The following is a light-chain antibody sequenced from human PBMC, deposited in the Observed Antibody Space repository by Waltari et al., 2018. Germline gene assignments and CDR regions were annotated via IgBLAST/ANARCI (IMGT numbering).Light chain of an antibody. CDR1: SNDVGSSNF. J-gene: IGLJ3*02. CDR2: DDT. Sequence: QSALTQPASVSGSPGQSATISCTGTSNDVGSSNFFSWSQQHPGKAPKLIIHDDTERPSGVSDRFSGSKSANGASLTISGLQAEDEAHYYCCAYAGKVFGGGTRLTVL. V-gene: IGLV2-23*01. CDR3: CAYAGKV.